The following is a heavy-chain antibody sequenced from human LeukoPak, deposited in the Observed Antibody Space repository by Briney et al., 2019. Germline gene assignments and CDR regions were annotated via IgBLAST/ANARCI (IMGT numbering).Heavy chain of an antibody. V-gene: IGHV4-39*01. D-gene: IGHD4-17*01. J-gene: IGHJ4*02. Sequence: SETLSLTCSVSGGSISSSSYYWGCIRQPPGKGLEWIGSIYYSGLTYYNPSLKSRISISVDTSKNQFSLKLSSVTAADTAVYYCARLDYGDGHFDYWGQGTLVTVSS. CDR3: ARLDYGDGHFDY. CDR1: GGSISSSSYY. CDR2: IYYSGLT.